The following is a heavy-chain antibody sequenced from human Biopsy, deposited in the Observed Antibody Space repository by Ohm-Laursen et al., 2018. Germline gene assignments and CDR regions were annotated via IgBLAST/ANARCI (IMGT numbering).Heavy chain of an antibody. J-gene: IGHJ4*02. CDR1: GYTFTDYY. D-gene: IGHD3-10*01. Sequence: ASVKASCKSSGYTFTDYYIHWVRQSPGQGLEWMGWVNLNSGATNSAEKFRGRVTLTRDTSISAVYIELRRLKSDDAAVYFCARDRMTDVFGGPTRTDVFDSWGQGTPVTVSS. CDR2: VNLNSGAT. V-gene: IGHV1-2*02. CDR3: ARDRMTDVFGGPTRTDVFDS.